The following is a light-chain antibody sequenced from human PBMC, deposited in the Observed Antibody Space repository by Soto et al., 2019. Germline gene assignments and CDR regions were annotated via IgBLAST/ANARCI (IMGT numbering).Light chain of an antibody. CDR1: SSDVGGYNY. Sequence: QSALTQPASVSESPGQSITISCTGTSSDVGGYNYVSWYQQFPGKAPKRMIYEVSKWPSGVSNRFSGSKSGNTASLTISGLQAEDEGDYYCTSYTSSGTWVFGGGTKLTVL. J-gene: IGLJ3*02. CDR3: TSYTSSGTWV. V-gene: IGLV2-14*01. CDR2: EVS.